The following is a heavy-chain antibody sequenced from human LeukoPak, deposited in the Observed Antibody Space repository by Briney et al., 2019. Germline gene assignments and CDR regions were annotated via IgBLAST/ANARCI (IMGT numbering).Heavy chain of an antibody. D-gene: IGHD6-19*01. V-gene: IGHV5-51*01. CDR2: IYPGDSDT. CDR1: GYSFTSYW. CDR3: ARHVGAVAGTSTYYYYYMDV. Sequence: PGESLKISCKGSGYSFTSYWIGWVRQMPGKGLEWMGIIYPGDSDTRYSPSFQGQVTISADKSISTAYLQWSSLKASDTAMYYCARHVGAVAGTSTYYYYYMDVWGKGTTVTVSS. J-gene: IGHJ6*03.